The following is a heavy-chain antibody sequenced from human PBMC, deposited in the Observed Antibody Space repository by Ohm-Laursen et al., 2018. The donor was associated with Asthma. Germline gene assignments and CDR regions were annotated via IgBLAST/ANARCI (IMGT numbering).Heavy chain of an antibody. CDR1: GFTFSDYY. CDR2: ISSSSSYI. V-gene: IGHV3-11*06. J-gene: IGHJ6*02. Sequence: SLRLSCSASGFTFSDYYMSWIRQAPGKGLEWVSYISSSSSYIYYADSVKGRFTISRDNAKNSLYLQMNSLRAEDTAVYYCATTYCSSTSCYPLYYYGMDVWGQGTTVTVSS. D-gene: IGHD2-2*01. CDR3: ATTYCSSTSCYPLYYYGMDV.